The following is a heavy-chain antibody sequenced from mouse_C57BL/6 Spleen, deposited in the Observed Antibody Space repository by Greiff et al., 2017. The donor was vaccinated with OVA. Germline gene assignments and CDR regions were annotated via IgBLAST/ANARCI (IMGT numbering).Heavy chain of an antibody. CDR3: ARGIITTVVATKDAMDY. J-gene: IGHJ4*01. D-gene: IGHD1-1*01. Sequence: QVQLQQPGAELVRPGSSVKLSCKASGYTFTSYWMHWVKQRPIQGLEWIGNIDPSDSETHYNQKFKDKATLTVDKSSSTAYMQLSSLTSEDSAVYYCARGIITTVVATKDAMDYWGQGTSVTVSS. V-gene: IGHV1-52*01. CDR2: IDPSDSET. CDR1: GYTFTSYW.